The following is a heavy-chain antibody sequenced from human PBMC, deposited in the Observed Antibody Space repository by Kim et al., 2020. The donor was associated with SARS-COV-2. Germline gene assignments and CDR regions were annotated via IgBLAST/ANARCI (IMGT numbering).Heavy chain of an antibody. CDR3: ARIRTQQLHFDY. V-gene: IGHV2-70*01. Sequence: SGPTLVNPTQTLTLTCTFSGFSLSTSGMCVSWIRQPPGRALEWLAFIDWDDDKYYRTSLKTRLTISKDTSKNQVVLTMTNMDPVDTATYYCARIRTQQLHFDYWGQGALVTVSS. J-gene: IGHJ4*02. CDR2: IDWDDDK. CDR1: GFSLSTSGMC. D-gene: IGHD6-13*01.